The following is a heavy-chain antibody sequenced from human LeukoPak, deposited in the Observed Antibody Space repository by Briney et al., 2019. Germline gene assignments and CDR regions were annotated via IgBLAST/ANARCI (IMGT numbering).Heavy chain of an antibody. CDR3: ARIDPLGYFDQ. J-gene: IGHJ4*02. V-gene: IGHV4-61*01. CDR1: GDPISGYSNYK. CDR2: IYYHGST. D-gene: IGHD3-10*01. Sequence: PSETLALTCTVSGDPISGYSNYKWSWIRQPPGKGLEWIGYIYYHGSTNYNPSLKSRVTISPDTSKSQFSLKMTSVTAADTALYYCARIDPLGYFDQWGQGTLVTVSS.